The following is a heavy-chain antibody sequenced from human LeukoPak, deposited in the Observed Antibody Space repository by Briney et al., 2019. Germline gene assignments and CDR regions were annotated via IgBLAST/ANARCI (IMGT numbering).Heavy chain of an antibody. CDR2: TYYRSKWYN. J-gene: IGHJ2*01. Sequence: QTLSLTCAISGDSVSSNSAAWNWIRQSPSRGLEWLGRTYYRSKWYNDYAVSVKSRITINPDTSKNQFSLQLNSVTPEDTAVYYCASDSPLTTVTTFPYWYFDLWGRGTLVTVSS. V-gene: IGHV6-1*01. CDR3: ASDSPLTTVTTFPYWYFDL. CDR1: GDSVSSNSAA. D-gene: IGHD4-17*01.